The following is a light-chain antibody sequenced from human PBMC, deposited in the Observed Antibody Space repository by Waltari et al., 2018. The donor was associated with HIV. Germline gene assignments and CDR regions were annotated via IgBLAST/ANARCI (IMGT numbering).Light chain of an antibody. CDR2: EDD. CDR1: RGSISSNS. Sequence: NFILTQPHSVSASPGKTVTISCTRDRGSISSNSVQWYQQRPGSAPTTVIYEDDERPSGVPDRFSGSIDSSSNSASLTISGLKTEDEADYYCQSYDNSNHWVFGGGTKLTVL. CDR3: QSYDNSNHWV. J-gene: IGLJ3*02. V-gene: IGLV6-57*04.